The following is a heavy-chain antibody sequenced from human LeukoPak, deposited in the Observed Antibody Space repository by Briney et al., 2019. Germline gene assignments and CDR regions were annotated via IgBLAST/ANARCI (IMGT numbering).Heavy chain of an antibody. Sequence: AASVKVSCKASGGTFSSYAISWVRQAPGQGLEWMGGIIPIFGTANYAQKFQGRVTITADESTSTAYMELSSLRSEDTAVYYCARETPPYCGGDCYHFDYWGQGTLVTVSS. CDR1: GGTFSSYA. CDR3: ARETPPYCGGDCYHFDY. V-gene: IGHV1-69*13. D-gene: IGHD2-21*02. J-gene: IGHJ4*02. CDR2: IIPIFGTA.